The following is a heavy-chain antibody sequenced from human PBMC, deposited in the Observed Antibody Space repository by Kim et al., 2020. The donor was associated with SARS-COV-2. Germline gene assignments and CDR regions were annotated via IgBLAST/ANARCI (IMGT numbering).Heavy chain of an antibody. CDR1: GFTFSSYA. D-gene: IGHD3-9*01. CDR2: ISGSGGST. V-gene: IGHV3-23*01. J-gene: IGHJ6*02. CDR3: VLRNLRDVRNFDWLLSEHPAGVHYYGMDV. Sequence: GGSLRLSCAASGFTFSSYAMSWVRQAPGKGLEWVSAISGSGGSTYYADSVKGRFTISRDNSKNTLYLQMNSLRAEDTAVYYCVLRNLRDVRNFDWLLSEHPAGVHYYGMDVWGQGTPVTVSS.